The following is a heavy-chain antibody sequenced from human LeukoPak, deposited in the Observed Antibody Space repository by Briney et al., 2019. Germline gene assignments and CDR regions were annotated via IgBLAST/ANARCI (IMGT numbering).Heavy chain of an antibody. V-gene: IGHV1-69*13. CDR3: AKYYYDSSGYGLHFDY. D-gene: IGHD3-22*01. J-gene: IGHJ4*02. Sequence: SVKVSCKASGGTFSSYAISWVRQAPGQGLWWMGGIIPIFGTANYAQKFQGRVTITADESTSTAYMELSSLRSEDTAVYYCAKYYYDSSGYGLHFDYWGQGTLVTVSS. CDR2: IIPIFGTA. CDR1: GGTFSSYA.